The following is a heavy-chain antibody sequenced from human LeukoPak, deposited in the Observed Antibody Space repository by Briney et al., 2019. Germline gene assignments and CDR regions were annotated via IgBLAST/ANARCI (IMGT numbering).Heavy chain of an antibody. V-gene: IGHV4-4*07. CDR1: NGSISNDY. Sequence: PSETLSLTCTVSNGSISNDYWSWIRQAAGKELEWIGRIYTRGSTNYSPSLKSRVTISLDKSKKQFSLNLNSVTAADTAVYYCARGGTYGSGRNQHTTLDYWGQGTLVTVSS. CDR2: IYTRGST. D-gene: IGHD3-10*01. CDR3: ARGGTYGSGRNQHTTLDY. J-gene: IGHJ4*02.